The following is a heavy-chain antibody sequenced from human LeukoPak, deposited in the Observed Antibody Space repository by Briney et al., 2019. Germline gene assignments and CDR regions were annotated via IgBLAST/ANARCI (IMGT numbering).Heavy chain of an antibody. V-gene: IGHV4-38-2*02. J-gene: IGHJ6*03. CDR1: GYSISSGYY. CDR3: ARDIRAYCSRTSCYYYYYMDV. Sequence: PSETLSLTCTVSGYSISSGYYWGWIRQPPGKGLEWIGSIYHSGSTYYSPSLKSRVTISVDTSKNQFSLKLSSVTAADTAVYYCARDIRAYCSRTSCYYYYYMDVWGKGTTLTVSS. CDR2: IYHSGST. D-gene: IGHD2-2*01.